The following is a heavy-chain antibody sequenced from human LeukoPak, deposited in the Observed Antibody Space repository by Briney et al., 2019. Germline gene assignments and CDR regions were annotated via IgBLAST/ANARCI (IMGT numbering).Heavy chain of an antibody. J-gene: IGHJ4*02. CDR1: GYTFTSYA. D-gene: IGHD4/OR15-4a*01. CDR2: IIPILGIA. V-gene: IGHV1-69*04. Sequence: SVKVSCKASGYTFTSYAMNWVRQAPGQGLEWMGRIIPILGIANYAQKFQGRVTITADKSTSTAYMELSSLRSEDTAVYYCARVAQGAVDYWGQGTLVTVSS. CDR3: ARVAQGAVDY.